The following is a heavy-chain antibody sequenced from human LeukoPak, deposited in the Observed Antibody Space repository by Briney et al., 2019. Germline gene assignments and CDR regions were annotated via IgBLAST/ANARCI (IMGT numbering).Heavy chain of an antibody. V-gene: IGHV3-48*03. Sequence: PGGSLRLSCAASGFTFSSYEMNWVRQAPGKGLEWVSYISSSGSTIYYADSVKGRFTISRDNAKNSLYLQMNSLRAEDTAVYYCARDRYGDYAQHWGQGTLVTVSS. J-gene: IGHJ1*01. CDR3: ARDRYGDYAQH. CDR1: GFTFSSYE. CDR2: ISSSGSTI. D-gene: IGHD4-17*01.